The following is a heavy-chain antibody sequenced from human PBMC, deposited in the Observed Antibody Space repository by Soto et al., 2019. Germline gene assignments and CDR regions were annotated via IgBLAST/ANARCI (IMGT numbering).Heavy chain of an antibody. CDR1: GYTFTSYA. CDR2: INAGNGNT. V-gene: IGHV1-3*05. D-gene: IGHD6-19*01. Sequence: QVQLVQSGAEEKKPGASVKVSCKASGYTFTSYAMHWVRQAPGQRLEWMGWINAGNGNTKSSQKFQGRVTITRDTAASTAYMALSSRRSEDTAVADCARGGEQWLPYYGDYWGQGTLVTVSS. J-gene: IGHJ4*02. CDR3: ARGGEQWLPYYGDY.